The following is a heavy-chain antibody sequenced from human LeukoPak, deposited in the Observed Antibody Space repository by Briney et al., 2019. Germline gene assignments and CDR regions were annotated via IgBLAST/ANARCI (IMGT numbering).Heavy chain of an antibody. CDR3: ARATGYDATFDY. V-gene: IGHV3-21*01. D-gene: IGHD6-13*01. J-gene: IGHJ4*02. CDR2: ISRSSNYI. CDR1: GFTFSSYS. Sequence: PGGSLRLSCAASGFTFSSYSMNWVRQAPGKGLEWFSSISRSSNYIYYPDPMKGRFTISRDNAKNSLYLQMNSLRAEDTAVYFCARATGYDATFDYWGQGTLVTVSS.